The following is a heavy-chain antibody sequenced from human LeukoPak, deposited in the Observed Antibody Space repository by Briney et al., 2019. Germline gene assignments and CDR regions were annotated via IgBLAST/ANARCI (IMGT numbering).Heavy chain of an antibody. CDR3: ARVTMLRGVVGTNGMDI. CDR1: GYTFTNYY. Sequence: ASVKVSCKAFGYTFTNYYMHWVRQAPGQGLEWMGIIIPSGGGTTYAQRFQGRVTMTRDTSTSTVYMELTSLRSGDTAVYYCARVTMLRGVVGTNGMDIWGQGTTVTVSS. V-gene: IGHV1-46*01. CDR2: IIPSGGGT. J-gene: IGHJ6*02. D-gene: IGHD3-10*01.